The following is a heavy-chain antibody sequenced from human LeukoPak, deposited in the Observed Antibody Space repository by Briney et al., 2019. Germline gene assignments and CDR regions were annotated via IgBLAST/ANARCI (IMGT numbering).Heavy chain of an antibody. J-gene: IGHJ4*02. CDR3: AREVLNYYGSGSYYTNFDY. D-gene: IGHD3-10*01. CDR1: GGSISSGSYY. V-gene: IGHV4-61*02. Sequence: PSETLSLPCTVSGGSISSGSYYWSWIRQPAGKGLEWIGRIYTSGSTNYNPSLKSRVTISVDTSKNQFSLKLSSVTAADTAVYYCAREVLNYYGSGSYYTNFDYWGQGTLVTVSS. CDR2: IYTSGST.